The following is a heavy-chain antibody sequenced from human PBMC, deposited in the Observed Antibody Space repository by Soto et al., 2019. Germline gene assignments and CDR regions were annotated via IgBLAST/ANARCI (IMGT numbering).Heavy chain of an antibody. CDR2: IYYSGST. D-gene: IGHD3-10*01. CDR3: ARHGEDYYAGGTVFDY. J-gene: IGHJ4*02. Sequence: QVQLQESGPGLVKPSQTLSLTYTVSGGSISSGDYYWSWIRQPPGKGLEWIGYIYYSGSTYYNPSLKSRVTISVDTSKNQFSLKLSSVTAADTAVYYCARHGEDYYAGGTVFDYWGQGTLVTVSS. CDR1: GGSISSGDYY. V-gene: IGHV4-30-4*01.